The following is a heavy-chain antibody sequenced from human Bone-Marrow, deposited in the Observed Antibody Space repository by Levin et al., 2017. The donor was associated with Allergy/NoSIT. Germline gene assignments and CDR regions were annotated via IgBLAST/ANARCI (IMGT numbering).Heavy chain of an antibody. D-gene: IGHD3-16*01. V-gene: IGHV4-4*08. CDR2: IHNSGIT. Sequence: SQTLSLTCTVSGGSMSGYYWSWIRQTPGRGLEWIGYIHNSGITNLSSSLKSRVTMSVDTSKNQFSLNLSSVTGADTAVYYCARLSLRGVDGAFDFWGQGTMVAVSS. CDR3: ARLSLRGVDGAFDF. J-gene: IGHJ3*01. CDR1: GGSMSGYY.